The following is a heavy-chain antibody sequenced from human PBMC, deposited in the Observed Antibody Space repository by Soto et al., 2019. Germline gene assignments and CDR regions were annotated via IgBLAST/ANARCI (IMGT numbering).Heavy chain of an antibody. J-gene: IGHJ4*01. CDR1: GFTFSNYA. CDR2: ISGSGRDT. D-gene: IGHD6-13*01. CDR3: AKERLEEVGTFFEF. V-gene: IGHV3-23*01. Sequence: GGSLRRSWEASGFTFSNYAMSWVRQAPGKGLEWVSGISGSGRDTYYADSVKGRLTISRDNAKNTLFLQMNSLRAEDAASYYCAKERLEEVGTFFEFWGHGILVTVSS.